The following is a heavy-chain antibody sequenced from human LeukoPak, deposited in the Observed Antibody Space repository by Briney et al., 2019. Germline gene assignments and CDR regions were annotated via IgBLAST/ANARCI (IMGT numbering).Heavy chain of an antibody. V-gene: IGHV4-59*08. CDR2: IYYSGST. J-gene: IGHJ4*02. CDR1: GGSISSYY. D-gene: IGHD2/OR15-2a*01. CDR3: ARHTTYRGLFDY. Sequence: SETLSLTCTVSGGSISSYYWSWIRQPPGKGLEWIGYIYYSGSTYYNPSLKSRVTISVDTSKNQLSLKLSSVTAADTAVYYCARHTTYRGLFDYWGQGTLVTVSS.